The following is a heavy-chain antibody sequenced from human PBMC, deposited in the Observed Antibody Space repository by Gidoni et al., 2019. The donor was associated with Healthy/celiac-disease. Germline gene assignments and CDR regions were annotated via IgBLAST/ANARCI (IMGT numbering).Heavy chain of an antibody. CDR2: ISYDGSNK. Sequence: QVQLVESGGGVVQPGRSLRLSCAAAGFPFSGYAMHWVRQAPGKGLEWVAVISYDGSNKYYADSVKGRFTISRDNSKNTLYLQMNSLRAEDTAVYYCLRAKDDAFDIWGQGTMVTVSS. CDR3: LRAKDDAFDI. V-gene: IGHV3-30-3*01. CDR1: GFPFSGYA. J-gene: IGHJ3*02.